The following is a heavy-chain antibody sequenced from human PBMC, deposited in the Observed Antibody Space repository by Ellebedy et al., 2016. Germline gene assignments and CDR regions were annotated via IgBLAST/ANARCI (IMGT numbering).Heavy chain of an antibody. V-gene: IGHV3-48*04. CDR2: IGHIPSVT. CDR1: GFTFSTYP. CDR3: ARDLSHWSIDY. D-gene: IGHD2-8*02. J-gene: IGHJ4*02. Sequence: GESLKISXAASGFTFSTYPMNWVRQAPGKGLEWVSYIGHIPSVTYYADSVKGRFTISRDNAKNSLYLQMNSLRAEDTALYYGARDLSHWSIDYWGLGTLVTVSS.